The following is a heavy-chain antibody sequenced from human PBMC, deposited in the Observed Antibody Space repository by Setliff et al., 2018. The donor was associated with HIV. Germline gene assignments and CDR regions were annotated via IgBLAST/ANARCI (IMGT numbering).Heavy chain of an antibody. Sequence: SETLSLTCTFSGGSTNSHSWTWIRQPPGKALEWIGYISHTGSTNYTPSLKGRVAISIDTSKNQFSLNLRSVNAADTAVYYCARAKVIATRSYMRYYYYVGVWGNGTTVTVSS. CDR3: ARAKVIATRSYMRYYYYVGV. CDR2: ISHTGST. J-gene: IGHJ6*03. CDR1: GGSTNSHS. D-gene: IGHD2-15*01. V-gene: IGHV4-59*11.